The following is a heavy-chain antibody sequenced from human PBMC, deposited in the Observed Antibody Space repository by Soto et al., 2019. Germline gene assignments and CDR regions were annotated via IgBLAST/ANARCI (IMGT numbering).Heavy chain of an antibody. CDR3: AGGDSGSFDS. V-gene: IGHV3-11*01. J-gene: IGHJ4*02. CDR1: GFTFSDYY. Sequence: GGSLRLSCAASGFTFSDYYFTWIRQAPGKGLEWVSYISFSGSTIYYADSVKGRFTISRDNAKNSLYLQMNNLRPEDTAVYHCAGGDSGSFDSWGQGTLVTVSS. CDR2: ISFSGSTI. D-gene: IGHD3-16*01.